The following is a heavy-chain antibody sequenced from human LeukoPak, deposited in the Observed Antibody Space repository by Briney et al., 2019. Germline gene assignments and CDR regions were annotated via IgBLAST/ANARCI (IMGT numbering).Heavy chain of an antibody. J-gene: IGHJ3*02. CDR1: GYTFTTYA. CDR3: ARDPPYTTGAAFDI. CDR2: INAGNGNT. V-gene: IGHV1-3*01. Sequence: ASVKVSCKASGYTFTTYAMHWVRQAPGQRLEWMGWINAGNGNTKYPQKFQGRVTITRDTSASTVYMELSSLRAEDTAVYYCARDPPYTTGAAFDIWGQGTLVTVSS. D-gene: IGHD1-1*01.